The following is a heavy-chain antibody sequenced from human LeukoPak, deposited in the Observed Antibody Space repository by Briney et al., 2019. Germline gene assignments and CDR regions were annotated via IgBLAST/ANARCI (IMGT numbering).Heavy chain of an antibody. Sequence: SETLSLTCAVSGAFITNSHWWSWARQPPGKGLEWIGEIYHSGTTNYNPSLQSAITMSVDKSKNQFSLKLSSVTAADTAVCYCATYFYGEYGSYYFGYWGQSTRLTVSS. D-gene: IGHD4-17*01. CDR1: GAFITNSHW. CDR3: ATYFYGEYGSYYFGY. V-gene: IGHV4-4*02. J-gene: IGHJ4*02. CDR2: IYHSGTT.